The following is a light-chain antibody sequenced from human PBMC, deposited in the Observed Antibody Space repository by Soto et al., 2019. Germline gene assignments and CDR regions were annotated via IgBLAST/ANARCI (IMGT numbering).Light chain of an antibody. J-gene: IGKJ1*01. V-gene: IGKV3-20*01. Sequence: EIVLTQSPGTLSLSQGERANLSCRASETVNNAYLAWYQQKPGQAPRLLIYDASIRASGIPDRFSGSGSGTGFTLTISRLQPEDFAVYYCQQYGSSPRTFGQGTKVEIQ. CDR3: QQYGSSPRT. CDR2: DAS. CDR1: ETVNNAY.